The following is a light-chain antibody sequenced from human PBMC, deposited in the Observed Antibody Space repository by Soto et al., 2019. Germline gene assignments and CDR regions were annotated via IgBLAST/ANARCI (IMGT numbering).Light chain of an antibody. CDR3: SSSAGSKIVV. Sequence: QSALTQPPSASGSPGQSVTISCTGTSSDVGGYNFVSWYQQHPGKAPKLMIYEVSERPSGVPDRFSGSKSGNTASLTVSGLQAEDEADYYCSSSAGSKIVVLGGGTKLTVL. CDR1: SSDVGGYNF. J-gene: IGLJ2*01. V-gene: IGLV2-8*01. CDR2: EVS.